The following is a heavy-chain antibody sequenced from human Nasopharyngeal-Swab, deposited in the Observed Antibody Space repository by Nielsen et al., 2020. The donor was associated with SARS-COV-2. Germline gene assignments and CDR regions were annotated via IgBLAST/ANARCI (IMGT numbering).Heavy chain of an antibody. CDR2: INWNSGTI. J-gene: IGHJ4*02. CDR3: SRDRVFGSTGAWYSVFDY. CDR1: GFTFDDYA. V-gene: IGHV3-9*01. Sequence: GGSLRLSCATSGFTFDDYAMHWVRQGPGKGLEWVSGINWNSGTIGYADSVKGRFTISRDNAKNSLYLQMDSLRIEDTGVYYCSRDRVFGSTGAWYSVFDYWGQGTLVTVSS. D-gene: IGHD2-8*02.